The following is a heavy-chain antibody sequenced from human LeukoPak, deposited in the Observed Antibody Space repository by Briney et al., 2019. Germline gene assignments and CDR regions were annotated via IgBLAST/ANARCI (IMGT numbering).Heavy chain of an antibody. D-gene: IGHD6-19*01. J-gene: IGHJ4*02. CDR2: IYPGDSDI. CDR3: ARRIRYSSGWYEY. V-gene: IGHV5-51*01. CDR1: GYTFTSYW. Sequence: GESLKISCRGSGYTFTSYWIGWVRQMPGKGLEWMGIIYPGDSDIRYSPSFQGQVTISADKSISTAYLQWSSLKASDTAIYYCARRIRYSSGWYEYWGQGTLVTVSS.